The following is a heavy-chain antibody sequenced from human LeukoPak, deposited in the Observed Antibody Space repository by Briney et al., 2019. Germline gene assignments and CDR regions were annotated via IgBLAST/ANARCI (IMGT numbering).Heavy chain of an antibody. CDR3: AKDSGAVAHNWFDP. V-gene: IGHV3-9*01. CDR1: GFTFDDYA. Sequence: PGRSLRLSCAASGFTFDDYAMHWVRQAPGKGLEWVSGISWNSGSIGYADSVKGRFTISRDNAKNSLYLQMNSQRAEDTALYYCAKDSGAVAHNWFDPWGQGTLVTVSS. D-gene: IGHD6-19*01. J-gene: IGHJ5*02. CDR2: ISWNSGSI.